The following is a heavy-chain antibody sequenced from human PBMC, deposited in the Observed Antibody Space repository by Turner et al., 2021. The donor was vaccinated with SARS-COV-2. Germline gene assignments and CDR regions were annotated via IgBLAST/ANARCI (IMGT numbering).Heavy chain of an antibody. Sequence: QVQLVQSGAEVKKPGASVKVSCKVSGYTLTELSRHWVRQAPGKGLEWMGGFDPEDAKTIYAQKFQGRVTMTEDTSTDTAYMEVSSLRSEDTAVYYCATATVIYGDYENYYYYYGMDVWGQGTTVTVSS. CDR2: FDPEDAKT. D-gene: IGHD4-17*01. CDR3: ATATVIYGDYENYYYYYGMDV. CDR1: GYTLTELS. J-gene: IGHJ6*02. V-gene: IGHV1-24*01.